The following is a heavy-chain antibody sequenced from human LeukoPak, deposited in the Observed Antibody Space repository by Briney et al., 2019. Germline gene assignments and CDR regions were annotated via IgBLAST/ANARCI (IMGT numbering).Heavy chain of an antibody. Sequence: PSETLSLTCTVSGGSISNYYWSWIRQPPGKGLECMGYIYYSGTTNYNPSLKSRVIISVDTSKNQFSLKLSSVTAADTAVYYCARHGGYSSPYLHWGQGTLVTVSS. CDR1: GGSISNYY. J-gene: IGHJ1*01. D-gene: IGHD6-13*01. V-gene: IGHV4-59*08. CDR3: ARHGGYSSPYLH. CDR2: IYYSGTT.